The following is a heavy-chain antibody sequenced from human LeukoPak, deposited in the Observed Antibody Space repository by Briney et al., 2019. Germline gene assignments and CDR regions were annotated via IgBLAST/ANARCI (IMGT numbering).Heavy chain of an antibody. D-gene: IGHD3-22*01. J-gene: IGHJ4*02. V-gene: IGHV2-5*01. CDR3: AHSYDTAGYYYSRFDY. Sequence: SGPTLVNPTQTLTLTCAFSGFSFTTSGVGVGWIRQPPGKALEWLALIYWNDHKPYSPALRSRLTVTKDTSKNQVVLTMTNMDPVDTATYYCAHSYDTAGYYYSRFDYWGQGTLVTVSS. CDR2: IYWNDHK. CDR1: GFSFTTSGVG.